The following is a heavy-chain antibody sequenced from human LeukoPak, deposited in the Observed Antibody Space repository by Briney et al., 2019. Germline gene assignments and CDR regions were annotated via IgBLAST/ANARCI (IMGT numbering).Heavy chain of an antibody. D-gene: IGHD3-3*01. CDR1: GFTFSNYG. J-gene: IGHJ5*02. Sequence: RGSLRLSCAASGFTFSNYGMMWVRQAPGKVLDWVSTISVHGGSPNYADSVKGRFTISRDNSKNTLYLQMNSLRAEDTALYYCARGLREFDFWSGYATWGQGTLVTVSS. CDR3: ARGLREFDFWSGYAT. V-gene: IGHV3-23*01. CDR2: ISVHGGSP.